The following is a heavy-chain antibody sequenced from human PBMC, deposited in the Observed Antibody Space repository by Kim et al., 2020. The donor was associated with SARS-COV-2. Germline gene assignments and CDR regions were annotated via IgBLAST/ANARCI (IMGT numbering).Heavy chain of an antibody. Sequence: GESLKIYCKGSGYSFTSYWISWVRQMPGKGLEWMGRIDPSDSYTNYSPSFQGHVTISADKSISTAYLQWSSLKASDTAMYYCARQREDGSASFDYWGQGTLVTVSS. CDR3: ARQREDGSASFDY. CDR1: GYSFTSYW. J-gene: IGHJ4*02. V-gene: IGHV5-10-1*01. D-gene: IGHD3-10*01. CDR2: IDPSDSYT.